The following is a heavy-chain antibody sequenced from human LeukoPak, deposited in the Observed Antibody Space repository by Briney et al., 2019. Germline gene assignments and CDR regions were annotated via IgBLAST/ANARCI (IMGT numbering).Heavy chain of an antibody. CDR3: ATPDRAAAPRN. J-gene: IGHJ4*02. V-gene: IGHV3-30*02. Sequence: GGSLRLSCAASGFIFTDYGMHWVRQAPGKGLDWVAFIRYDEKNYYADSVKGRFTISRDNSKNTLYLQMNSLRAEDTAVYYCATPDRAAAPRNWGQGTLVTVSS. CDR2: IRYDEKN. CDR1: GFIFTDYG. D-gene: IGHD6-25*01.